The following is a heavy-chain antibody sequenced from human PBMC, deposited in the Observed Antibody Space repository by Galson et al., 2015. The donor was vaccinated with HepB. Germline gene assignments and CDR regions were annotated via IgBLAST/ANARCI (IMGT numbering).Heavy chain of an antibody. CDR1: GYTFTSYF. D-gene: IGHD6-6*01. CDR2: INAGNGDT. Sequence: SVKVSCKASGYTFTSYFMHWVCQAPGQRLEWMGWINAGNGDTKYSQKFQGRVTITRDTSASTAYMELSSLRSEDTAVYYCARVGGIAARSALEYWGQGTLVTVSS. V-gene: IGHV1-3*01. J-gene: IGHJ4*02. CDR3: ARVGGIAARSALEY.